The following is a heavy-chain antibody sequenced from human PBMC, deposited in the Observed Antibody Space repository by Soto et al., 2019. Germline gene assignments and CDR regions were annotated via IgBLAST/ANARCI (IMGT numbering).Heavy chain of an antibody. V-gene: IGHV3-23*01. Sequence: GGSLRLSCAASGFTFSSYAMSWVRQAPGKGLEWVSAISGSGGSTYYADSVKGRFTISRDNSKNTLYLQVNSLRAEDTAVYYCAKKDFWRGYYGRWGQGTLVTVSS. CDR1: GFTFSSYA. D-gene: IGHD3-3*01. J-gene: IGHJ4*02. CDR3: AKKDFWRGYYGR. CDR2: ISGSGGST.